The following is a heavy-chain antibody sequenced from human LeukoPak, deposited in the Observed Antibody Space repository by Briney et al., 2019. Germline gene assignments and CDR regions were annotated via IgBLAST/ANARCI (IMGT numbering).Heavy chain of an antibody. D-gene: IGHD3-22*01. CDR1: GGSISSGSYY. V-gene: IGHV4-61*02. J-gene: IGHJ4*02. Sequence: PSETLSLTCTVSGGSISSGSYYWSWIRQPAGKGLEWIGRIYTSGSTNYNPSLKSRVTISVDTSKNQFSLKLSSVTAADTAVYYCASTAYYYDSSGYLHFDYWGQGTLVTVSS. CDR2: IYTSGST. CDR3: ASTAYYYDSSGYLHFDY.